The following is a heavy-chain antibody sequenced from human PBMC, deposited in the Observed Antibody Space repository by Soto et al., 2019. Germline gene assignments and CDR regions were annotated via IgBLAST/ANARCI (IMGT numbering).Heavy chain of an antibody. CDR2: IYHSGST. V-gene: IGHV4-30-2*01. D-gene: IGHD5-18*01. Sequence: SDTLSLTCAVSGGSISNGGYSWSWIRQPPGKGLEWIGYIYHSGSTYYNPSLKSRVTISVDRSKNQFSLKLSSVTAADTAVYYCASAWIQRTGDAFDIWGQGTMVT. CDR3: ASAWIQRTGDAFDI. CDR1: GGSISNGGYS. J-gene: IGHJ3*02.